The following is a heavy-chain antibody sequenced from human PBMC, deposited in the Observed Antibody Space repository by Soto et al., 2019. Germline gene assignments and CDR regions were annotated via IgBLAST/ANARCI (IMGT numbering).Heavy chain of an antibody. CDR3: TPYPINVRWGLG. J-gene: IGHJ3*01. V-gene: IGHV3-15*07. CDR1: GFPFNNAW. D-gene: IGHD2-21*01. Sequence: EVQLVESGGGLVKPGGSLRLSCAASGFPFNNAWMTWGRQAPGKGLEWVGRVKTRDYGGTVDYAAPVKDRFIISREYSINTMFLQMNSLQTEDTAVYYCTPYPINVRWGLGWGQGTTVTVSS. CDR2: VKTRDYGGTV.